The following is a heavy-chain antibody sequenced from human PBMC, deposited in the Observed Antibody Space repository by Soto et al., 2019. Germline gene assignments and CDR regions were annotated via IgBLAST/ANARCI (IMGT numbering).Heavy chain of an antibody. V-gene: IGHV1-69*12. CDR2: IIPIFGTP. CDR1: GGTFSSYA. D-gene: IGHD2-15*01. Sequence: QVQLVQSGAEVKKPGSSVKVSCKASGGTFSSYAINWVRQAPGQGLEWMGGIIPIFGTPNHAQKFQARFTITADESTATAYMELSSLRSEDTAVYYCGRRACTGGNCFAGLFDYWGQGTQVTVSS. J-gene: IGHJ4*02. CDR3: GRRACTGGNCFAGLFDY.